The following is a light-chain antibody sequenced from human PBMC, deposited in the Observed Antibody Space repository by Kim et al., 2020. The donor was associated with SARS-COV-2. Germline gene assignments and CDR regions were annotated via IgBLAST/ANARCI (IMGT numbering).Light chain of an antibody. Sequence: SVSPAERATHTCRASQSVSSNLAWYQQKPGQAPRLLIYVASTRATGIPARFSGSGSGTEFTLTISSLQSEDFAVYYCQQYNNWITFGQGTRLEIK. CDR1: QSVSSN. J-gene: IGKJ5*01. CDR2: VAS. V-gene: IGKV3-15*01. CDR3: QQYNNWIT.